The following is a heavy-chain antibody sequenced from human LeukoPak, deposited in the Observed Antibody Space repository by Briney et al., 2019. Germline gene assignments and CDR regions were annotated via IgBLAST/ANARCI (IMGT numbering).Heavy chain of an antibody. CDR2: ISGSGGST. D-gene: IGHD6-19*01. V-gene: IGHV3-23*01. CDR1: GFTFSSYA. J-gene: IGHJ4*02. Sequence: QPGASLRLPCAASGFTFSSYAMSWVRQAPGKGLEWVSAISGSGGSTYYADSVKGRFTISRDNSKNTLYLQMNSLRAEDTAVYYCAKWRDSSGWYYFDYWGQGTLVTVSS. CDR3: AKWRDSSGWYYFDY.